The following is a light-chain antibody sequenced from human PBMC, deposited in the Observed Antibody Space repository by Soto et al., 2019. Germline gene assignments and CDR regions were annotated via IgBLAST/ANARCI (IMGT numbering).Light chain of an antibody. CDR2: DVS. J-gene: IGKJ5*01. V-gene: IGKV3-11*01. CDR1: QSVSSY. CDR3: QQRSDWPLT. Sequence: EIVLTQSPGTLSLSRGERATLSCRASQSVSSYLAWYQQKPGQAPRLLIYDVSNRASGIPARFSGSGSETDFTLTISSLEPEDFAVYYCQQRSDWPLTFGQGTRLEIK.